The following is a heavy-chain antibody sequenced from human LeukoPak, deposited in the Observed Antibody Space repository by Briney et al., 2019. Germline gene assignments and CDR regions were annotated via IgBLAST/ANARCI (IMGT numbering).Heavy chain of an antibody. Sequence: SETLSLTCTVPGGSTSSYYWSWIRQPPGKGLEWTGYIYSSGSTNYNPSLKSRSTISVDTSKNQFFLKLSSVTAAATAVYYFAGEWGSGYYYGYYMDVWGKGATVTVSS. J-gene: IGHJ6*03. D-gene: IGHD7-27*01. CDR3: AGEWGSGYYYGYYMDV. CDR1: GGSTSSYY. V-gene: IGHV4-59*12. CDR2: IYSSGST.